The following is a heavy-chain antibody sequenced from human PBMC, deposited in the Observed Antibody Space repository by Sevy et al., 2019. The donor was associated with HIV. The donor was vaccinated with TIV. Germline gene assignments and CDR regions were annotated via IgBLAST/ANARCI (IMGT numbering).Heavy chain of an antibody. V-gene: IGHV3-48*02. CDR3: ARSVEGHFDY. CDR2: MTSDTRTI. Sequence: GGSLRLSCAASGFKFSVYSMNWVRQAPGKGLEWISYMTSDTRTIEYAESVKGRFTIYRDNARNSVYLQMNSLRDEDTAVYYCARSVEGHFDYWGQGTLVTVSS. J-gene: IGHJ4*02. D-gene: IGHD1-1*01. CDR1: GFKFSVYS.